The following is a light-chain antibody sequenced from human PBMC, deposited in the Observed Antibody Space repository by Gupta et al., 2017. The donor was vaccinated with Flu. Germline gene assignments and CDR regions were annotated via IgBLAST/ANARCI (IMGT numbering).Light chain of an antibody. CDR1: ECINTW. CDR2: KAS. J-gene: IGKJ4*01. CDR3: QQYKNYPLT. Sequence: DILMTQSPSILSAFVGDRVTITCRASECINTWLAWYRHKPGKAPKLLIYKASSLESGVPSRVSGSGSGTNFTLTISSLQPDDLATYYCQQYKNYPLTFGGGTKVEVK. V-gene: IGKV1-5*03.